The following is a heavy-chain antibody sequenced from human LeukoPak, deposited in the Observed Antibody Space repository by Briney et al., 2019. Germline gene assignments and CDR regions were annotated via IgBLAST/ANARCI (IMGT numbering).Heavy chain of an antibody. Sequence: SVKVSCKASGGTFSSYAISWVRQAPEQGLEWMGGIIPIFGTANYAQKFQGRVTITADESTSTAYMELSSLRSEDTAVYYCARDPWGGLAPYDYWGQGTLVTVSS. CDR1: GGTFSSYA. V-gene: IGHV1-69*13. CDR2: IIPIFGTA. CDR3: ARDPWGGLAPYDY. J-gene: IGHJ4*02. D-gene: IGHD3-16*01.